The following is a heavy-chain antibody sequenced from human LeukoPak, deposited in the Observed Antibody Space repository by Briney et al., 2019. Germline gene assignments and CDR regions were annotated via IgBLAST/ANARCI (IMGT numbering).Heavy chain of an antibody. CDR1: GFTLDDYG. V-gene: IGHV3-20*04. D-gene: IGHD3-3*01. Sequence: GGSLRLSCAASGFTLDDYGMSWVRQALGKGLEWVSGINWNGGSTGYADSVKGRFTISRDNAKNSLYLQMNSLRAEDTALYYCAREPRLEWLSSTGYFDYWGQGTLVTVSS. CDR2: INWNGGST. CDR3: AREPRLEWLSSTGYFDY. J-gene: IGHJ4*02.